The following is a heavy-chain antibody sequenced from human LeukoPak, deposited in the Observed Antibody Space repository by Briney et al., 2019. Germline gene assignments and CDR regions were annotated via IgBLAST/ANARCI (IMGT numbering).Heavy chain of an antibody. Sequence: GGSLRLSCAASGFTLSNYGMTWVRQAPGKGLEWVSTISGSGDRVYYADSVKGRFTISTDNSKNTLFLQMNSLRPDDTAVYYCAKSSSLTTSYFDYWGQGTLVTVSS. CDR2: ISGSGDRV. D-gene: IGHD2-2*01. V-gene: IGHV3-23*01. CDR1: GFTLSNYG. CDR3: AKSSSLTTSYFDY. J-gene: IGHJ4*02.